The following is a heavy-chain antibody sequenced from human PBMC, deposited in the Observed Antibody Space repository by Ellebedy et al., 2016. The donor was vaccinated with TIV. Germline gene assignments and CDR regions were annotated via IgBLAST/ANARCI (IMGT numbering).Heavy chain of an antibody. CDR1: GGSISSYY. CDR2: IHYSGGT. D-gene: IGHD1-7*01. V-gene: IGHV4-59*12. Sequence: SETLSLTCTVSGGSISSYYWSWIRQPPGKGLEWIGYIHYSGGTNYNPSLESRVTISLDTSKNQFSLKLSSVTAADTAVYYCATTHHPYYFDYWGQGTPVTVSS. CDR3: ATTHHPYYFDY. J-gene: IGHJ4*02.